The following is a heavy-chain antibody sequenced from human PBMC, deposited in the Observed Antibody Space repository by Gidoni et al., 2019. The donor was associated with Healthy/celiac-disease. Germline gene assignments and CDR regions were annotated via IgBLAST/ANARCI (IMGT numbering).Heavy chain of an antibody. CDR3: ARRRGGSGSYYSDFPWFDP. J-gene: IGHJ5*02. Sequence: QLQLQESGPGLVKPSETLSLTCTVSGCSIRSSSYYWGWIRQPPGKGLEWIGSIYYSGSTYYNPSLKSRVTISVDTSKNQFSLKLSSVTAADTAVYYCARRRGGSGSYYSDFPWFDPWGQGTLVTVSS. D-gene: IGHD3-10*01. V-gene: IGHV4-39*01. CDR2: IYYSGST. CDR1: GCSIRSSSYY.